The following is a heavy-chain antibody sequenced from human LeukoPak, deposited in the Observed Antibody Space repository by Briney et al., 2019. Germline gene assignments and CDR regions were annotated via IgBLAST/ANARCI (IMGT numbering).Heavy chain of an antibody. CDR2: IDSDGRRT. Sequence: PGGSLRLSCVAPGFTFSDYYMSWVRQAPGKGLVWVSRIDSDGRRTTYADSVKGRFTISRDNAKNTLYLQMNSLRTEDTAVYYCAKTTGRADYSSDGGNYGLDVWGQGTTVTVSS. J-gene: IGHJ6*02. CDR1: GFTFSDYY. CDR3: AKTTGRADYSSDGGNYGLDV. D-gene: IGHD4-11*01. V-gene: IGHV3-74*01.